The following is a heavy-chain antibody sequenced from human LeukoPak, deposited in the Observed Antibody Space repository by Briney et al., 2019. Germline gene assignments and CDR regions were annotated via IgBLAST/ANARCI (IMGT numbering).Heavy chain of an antibody. J-gene: IGHJ4*02. D-gene: IGHD4-17*01. CDR2: ISWNSGSI. CDR1: GFTFYDYA. Sequence: PGRSLRLSCAASGFTFYDYAMHWVRQAPGKGLEWVSGISWNSGSICYADSVKGRFTISRDNAKNSLYLQMNSLRAEDTALYYCARLRELDYGDYVFDYWGQGTLVTVSS. V-gene: IGHV3-9*01. CDR3: ARLRELDYGDYVFDY.